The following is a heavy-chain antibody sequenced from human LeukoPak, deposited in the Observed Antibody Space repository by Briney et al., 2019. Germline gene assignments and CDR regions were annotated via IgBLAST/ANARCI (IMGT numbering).Heavy chain of an antibody. Sequence: PSETLSLTCTVSGGSISGYYWSWIRQPPGKGLEWIGYIYTSGSTNYNPSLKSRVTISVDTSKNQFSLKLSSVTAADTAVYYCARHSVFGDGYAYYYYYYMDVWGKGTTVTVSS. J-gene: IGHJ6*03. D-gene: IGHD5-24*01. CDR1: GGSISGYY. V-gene: IGHV4-4*09. CDR2: IYTSGST. CDR3: ARHSVFGDGYAYYYYYYMDV.